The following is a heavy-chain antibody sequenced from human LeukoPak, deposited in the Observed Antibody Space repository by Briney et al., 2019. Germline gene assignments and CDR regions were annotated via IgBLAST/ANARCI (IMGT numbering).Heavy chain of an antibody. J-gene: IGHJ4*02. V-gene: IGHV4-34*01. CDR2: INHGGFT. D-gene: IGHD5-18*01. CDR1: GGSLSGYY. Sequence: SETLSLTCAVYGGSLSGYYWSWIRQPPGKGLEWIGEINHGGFTTYNPSLKSRVTISVDTSKNQFSLKLTSLTAADTAVYYCARASRRVDTAMEEGYWGQGTLVTVSS. CDR3: ARASRRVDTAMEEGY.